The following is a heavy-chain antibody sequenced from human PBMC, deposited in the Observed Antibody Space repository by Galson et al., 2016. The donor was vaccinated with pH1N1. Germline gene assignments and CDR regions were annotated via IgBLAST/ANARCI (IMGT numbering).Heavy chain of an antibody. Sequence: QSGAEVKKSGESLKISCKGSGYSFKSYWIARVRQMPGKGLEWMGIIYPGDSDTRYSPSFLGQVIMSADKSISTAFLQWSSLNASDTAMYYCARRGINGTDFWGQGTLVTVSS. D-gene: IGHD1/OR15-1a*01. CDR2: IYPGDSDT. J-gene: IGHJ4*02. CDR1: GYSFKSYW. V-gene: IGHV5-51*01. CDR3: ARRGINGTDF.